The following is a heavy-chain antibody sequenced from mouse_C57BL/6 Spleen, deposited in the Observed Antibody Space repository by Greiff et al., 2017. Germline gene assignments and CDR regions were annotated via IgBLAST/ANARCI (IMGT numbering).Heavy chain of an antibody. CDR1: GYTFTSYW. V-gene: IGHV1-64*01. D-gene: IGHD1-1*01. Sequence: QVQLQQPGAELVKPGASVTLSCKASGYTFTSYWMHWVKQRPGQGLEWIGMIHPNSGSTNYNEKFKSKATLTVDKSSSTAYMQLSSLTSEDSAVYYCARGGSPVIYYYAMDYWGQGTSVTVSS. J-gene: IGHJ4*01. CDR2: IHPNSGST. CDR3: ARGGSPVIYYYAMDY.